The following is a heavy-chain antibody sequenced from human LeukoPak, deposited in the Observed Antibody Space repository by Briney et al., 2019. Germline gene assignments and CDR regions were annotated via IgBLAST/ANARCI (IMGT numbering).Heavy chain of an antibody. Sequence: SETLSLTCTVSGGSISSYYWSWIRQPPGKGLEWIGYIYYSGSTNYNPSLESRVTISVDTSKNQFSLKLSSVTAADTAVYYCARFSMVRGEGGNWFDPWGQGTLVTVSS. V-gene: IGHV4-59*01. CDR1: GGSISSYY. D-gene: IGHD3-10*01. CDR2: IYYSGST. J-gene: IGHJ5*02. CDR3: ARFSMVRGEGGNWFDP.